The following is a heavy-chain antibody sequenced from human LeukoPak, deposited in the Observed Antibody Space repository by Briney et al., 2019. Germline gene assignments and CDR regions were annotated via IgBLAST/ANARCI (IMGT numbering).Heavy chain of an antibody. CDR3: ARDLRTVTTGADVDY. V-gene: IGHV3-66*01. J-gene: IGHJ4*02. CDR2: IYSGGST. Sequence: PGGSLRLSCAASGFTISSDYMSWVRQAPGKGLEWVSVIYSGGSTYYADSVKGRFTISRDNSKNTLYLQMNSLRAEDTAVYYCARDLRTVTTGADVDYWGQGTLVTVSS. CDR1: GFTISSDY. D-gene: IGHD4-17*01.